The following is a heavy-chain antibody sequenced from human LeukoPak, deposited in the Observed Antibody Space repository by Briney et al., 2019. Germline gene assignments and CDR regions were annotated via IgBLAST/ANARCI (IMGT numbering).Heavy chain of an antibody. CDR2: FDPEDGET. V-gene: IGHV1-24*01. D-gene: IGHD3-22*01. CDR1: GYTLTELS. Sequence: ASVKVSCKVSGYTLTELSMHWVRQAPGKGLEWMGGFDPEDGETIYAQKFQGRVTVTEDTSTDTAYMELSSLRSEDTAVYYCARDRSYDSSGYLTGWGQGTLVTVSS. J-gene: IGHJ4*02. CDR3: ARDRSYDSSGYLTG.